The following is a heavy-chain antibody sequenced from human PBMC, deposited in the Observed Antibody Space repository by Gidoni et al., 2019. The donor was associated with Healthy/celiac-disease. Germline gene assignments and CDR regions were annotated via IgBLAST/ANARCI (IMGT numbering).Heavy chain of an antibody. V-gene: IGHV3-64D*06. CDR2: IRRNGGST. CDR3: VNISVWGSPWGTIDY. Sequence: EVQRVEDGGGVVQPGGYRRLCGAAAGCTVSSYAMHWVRQAPGEGLEYVSAIRRNGGSTSSAVSVQGRFTPSRDNSKNTLYLQMSSLSAEATAVYYWVNISVWGSPWGTIDYWGQGTLVTVSS. J-gene: IGHJ4*02. CDR1: GCTVSSYA. D-gene: IGHD3-16*01.